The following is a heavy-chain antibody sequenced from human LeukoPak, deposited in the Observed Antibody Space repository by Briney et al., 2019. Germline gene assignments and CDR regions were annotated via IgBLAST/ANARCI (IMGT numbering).Heavy chain of an antibody. Sequence: PSETLSLTCAVYGGSFSGYYWSWIRQPPGKGLEWIGEINHSGSTNYNPSLKSRVTISVDTSKNQFSLKLSSVSAADTAVYYCARLPAPRLRIVGATTFDYWGQGTLVTVSS. J-gene: IGHJ4*02. CDR3: ARLPAPRLRIVGATTFDY. V-gene: IGHV4-34*01. CDR2: INHSGST. CDR1: GGSFSGYY. D-gene: IGHD1-26*01.